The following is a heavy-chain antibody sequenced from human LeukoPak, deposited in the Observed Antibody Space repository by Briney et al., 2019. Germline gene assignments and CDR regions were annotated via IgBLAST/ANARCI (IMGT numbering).Heavy chain of an antibody. D-gene: IGHD3-10*01. CDR1: GFTFSSYW. CDR2: IYSGGNT. J-gene: IGHJ1*01. CDR3: AKSEENPMVRGVPPS. Sequence: GGSLRLSCAASGFTFSSYWMHWVRQAPGKGLEWVSLIYSGGNTDYADSVKGRFTISRDNSKNTLYLQMNSLRAEDTAVYYCAKSEENPMVRGVPPSWGQGTLVTVSS. V-gene: IGHV3-53*01.